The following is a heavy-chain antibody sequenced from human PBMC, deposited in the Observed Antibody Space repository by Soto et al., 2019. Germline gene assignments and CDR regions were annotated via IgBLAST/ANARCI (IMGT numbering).Heavy chain of an antibody. CDR1: GGTFSSYA. D-gene: IGHD2-15*01. CDR2: IIPIFGTA. J-gene: IGHJ6*02. CDR3: ARGIGCSGGSCYLSSYYYYGMDV. Sequence: ASVKVSCKASGGTFSSYAISWVRQAPGQGLEWMGGIIPIFGTANYAQKFQGRVTITADESTSTAYMELSSLRSEDTAVYYCARGIGCSGGSCYLSSYYYYGMDVWGQGTTVTVSS. V-gene: IGHV1-69*13.